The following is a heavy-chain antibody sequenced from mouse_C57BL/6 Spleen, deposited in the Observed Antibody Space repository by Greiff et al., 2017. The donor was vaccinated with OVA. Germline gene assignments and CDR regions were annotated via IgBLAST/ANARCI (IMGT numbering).Heavy chain of an antibody. V-gene: IGHV1-80*01. CDR2: IYPGDGDT. J-gene: IGHJ4*01. CDR3: ASGHYYGSSSYAMDY. CDR1: GYAFSSYW. Sequence: VQLVESGAELVKPGASVKISCKASGYAFSSYWMNWVKQRPGKGLEWIGQIYPGDGDTNYNGKFKGKATLTADKSSSTAYMQLSSLTSEDSAVYFCASGHYYGSSSYAMDYWGQGTSVTVSS. D-gene: IGHD1-1*01.